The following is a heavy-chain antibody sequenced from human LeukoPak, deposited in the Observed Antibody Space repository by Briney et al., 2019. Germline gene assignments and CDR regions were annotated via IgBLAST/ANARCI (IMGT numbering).Heavy chain of an antibody. CDR1: GGTYNNYA. Sequence: SVKVSCKASGGTYNNYAINWVRQAPGQGLEWVGGIIPIYGTPHYAQKFQGRVTITADESTSTGYMELSSLRSEDTAVYYCARARNRNYYFDGVDVWGQGTTVTVSS. V-gene: IGHV1-69*13. J-gene: IGHJ6*02. CDR3: ARARNRNYYFDGVDV. CDR2: IIPIYGTP. D-gene: IGHD4-11*01.